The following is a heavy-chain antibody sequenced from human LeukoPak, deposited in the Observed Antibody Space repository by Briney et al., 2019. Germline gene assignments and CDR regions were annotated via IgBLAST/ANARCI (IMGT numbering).Heavy chain of an antibody. CDR2: IYYSGST. Sequence: EWIGSIYYSGSTYYSPSLKSRVTISVDTSKNQFSLKLSSVTAADTAVYYCATIAVAGNGDYWGQGTLVTVSS. CDR3: ATIAVAGNGDY. V-gene: IGHV4-39*07. D-gene: IGHD6-19*01. J-gene: IGHJ4*02.